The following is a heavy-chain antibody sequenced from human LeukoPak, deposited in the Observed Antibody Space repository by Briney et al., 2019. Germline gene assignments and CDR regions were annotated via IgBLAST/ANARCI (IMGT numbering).Heavy chain of an antibody. CDR2: ISAYNGNT. CDR3: ARVLCSSTSCYTNSAYGMDV. J-gene: IGHJ6*02. CDR1: GYTFTSYG. Sequence: ASVKVSCKASGYTFTSYGISWVRQAPGQGLEWMGWISAYNGNTNYAQKLQGRVTMTTDTSTSTAYMELRSLRSDDTAVYYCARVLCSSTSCYTNSAYGMDVWGQGTTVTVSS. D-gene: IGHD2-2*02. V-gene: IGHV1-18*01.